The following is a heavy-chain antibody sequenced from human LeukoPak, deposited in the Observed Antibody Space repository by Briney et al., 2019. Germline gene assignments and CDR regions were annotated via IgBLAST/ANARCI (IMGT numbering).Heavy chain of an antibody. V-gene: IGHV1-69*04. CDR1: GGTFSSYA. D-gene: IGHD2-2*01. J-gene: IGHJ4*02. CDR2: IIPILGIA. Sequence: ASVKVSCKASGGTFSSYAISWVRQAPGQGLEWMGRIIPILGIANYAQKFKGRVTITADKSTSTAYMELSSLRSEDTAVYYCARNPVPAAPFDYWGQGTLVTVSS. CDR3: ARNPVPAAPFDY.